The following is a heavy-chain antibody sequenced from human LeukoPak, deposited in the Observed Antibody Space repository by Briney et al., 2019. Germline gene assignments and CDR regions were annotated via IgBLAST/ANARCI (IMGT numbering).Heavy chain of an antibody. V-gene: IGHV3-30*02. D-gene: IGHD6-6*01. CDR2: IRYDGSNK. J-gene: IGHJ4*02. Sequence: GGSLRLSCAASGFTFSSYGMHWVRQAPGKGLEWVAFIRYDGSNKYYADSVKGRFTISRDNSKNTLYLQMNSLRAEDTAVYYCAKPTIAARPGYFDYWGQGTLVTVSS. CDR1: GFTFSSYG. CDR3: AKPTIAARPGYFDY.